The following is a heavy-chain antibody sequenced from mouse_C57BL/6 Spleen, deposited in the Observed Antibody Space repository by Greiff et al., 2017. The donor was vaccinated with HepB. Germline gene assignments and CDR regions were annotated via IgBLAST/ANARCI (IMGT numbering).Heavy chain of an antibody. D-gene: IGHD4-1*01. CDR3: TRDLTNWDDAMDY. V-gene: IGHV5-9-1*02. CDR2: ISSGGDYI. Sequence: EVQGVESGEGLVKPGGSLKLSCAASGFTFSSYAMSWVRQTPEKRLEWVAYISSGGDYIYYADTVKGRFTISRDNARNTLYLQMSSLKSEDTAMYYCTRDLTNWDDAMDYWGQGTSVTVSS. CDR1: GFTFSSYA. J-gene: IGHJ4*01.